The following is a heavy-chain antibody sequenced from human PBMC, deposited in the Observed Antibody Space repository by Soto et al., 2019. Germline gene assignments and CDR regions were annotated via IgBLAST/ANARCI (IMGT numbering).Heavy chain of an antibody. CDR1: GYTFTSYG. V-gene: IGHV1-18*01. D-gene: IGHD6-13*01. J-gene: IGHJ4*02. CDR2: ISAYNGNT. Sequence: QVQLVQSGAEVKKPGASVKVSCKASGYTFTSYGISWVRQAPGQGLEWMGWISAYNGNTNYAQKLQGRVTMTTDTSTSTAYMELRSLRSDDTAVYYCSRVDEQQLVLVSGFDYWGQGTLVTVSS. CDR3: SRVDEQQLVLVSGFDY.